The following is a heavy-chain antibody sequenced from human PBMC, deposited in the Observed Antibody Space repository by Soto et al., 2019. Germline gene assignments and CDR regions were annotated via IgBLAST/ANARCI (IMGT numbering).Heavy chain of an antibody. V-gene: IGHV3-48*01. D-gene: IGHD6-13*01. CDR2: ISSSSSTI. CDR3: ARDGYSSSWYADAFDI. J-gene: IGHJ3*02. Sequence: GGSLRLSCAASGFTFSSYSMNWVRQAPGKGLEWVSYISSSSSTIYYADSVKGRFTISRDNAKNSLYLQMNSLRAEDTAVYYCARDGYSSSWYADAFDIWGQGTMVTVSS. CDR1: GFTFSSYS.